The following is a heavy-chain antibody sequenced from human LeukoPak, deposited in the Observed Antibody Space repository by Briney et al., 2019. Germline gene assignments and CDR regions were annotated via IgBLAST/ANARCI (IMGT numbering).Heavy chain of an antibody. CDR2: IYYSGST. D-gene: IGHD1-26*01. CDR1: GGSVSSGSYY. V-gene: IGHV4-61*01. J-gene: IGHJ4*02. CDR3: ARDYSGSYDY. Sequence: SETLSLTCTVSGGSVSSGSYYWSWIRQPPGKGLEWIGYIYYSGSTNYNPSLKSRVTISVDTSKNQFSLKLSSVTAADTAVYYCARDYSGSYDYWGQGTLVTVSS.